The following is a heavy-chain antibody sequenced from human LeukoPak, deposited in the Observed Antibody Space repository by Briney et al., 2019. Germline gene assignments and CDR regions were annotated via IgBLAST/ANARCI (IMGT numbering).Heavy chain of an antibody. D-gene: IGHD3-10*01. J-gene: IGHJ4*02. CDR3: ARDGLRRYYGSGSHRYFDY. Sequence: SSETLSLTCTVSGGSISSYYWSWIRQPAGKGLEWIGRIYTSGSTNYNPSLKSRVTMSVDTSKNQFSLKLSSVTAADTAAYYCARDGLRRYYGSGSHRYFDYWGQGTLVTVSS. CDR1: GGSISSYY. V-gene: IGHV4-4*07. CDR2: IYTSGST.